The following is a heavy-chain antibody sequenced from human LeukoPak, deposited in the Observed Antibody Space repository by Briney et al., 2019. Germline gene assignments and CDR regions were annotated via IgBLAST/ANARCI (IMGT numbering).Heavy chain of an antibody. D-gene: IGHD1-26*01. CDR1: GFTFSTYG. Sequence: PGGSLRLSCAASGFTFSTYGMSWVRQAPGKGLELVSAISGSGSSTYYADSVKGRFTISRDNSKNTLYLQMNSLRAEDTAAYYCAKDYSGSYLDTIDYWGQGTLVTVSS. CDR2: ISGSGSST. CDR3: AKDYSGSYLDTIDY. V-gene: IGHV3-23*01. J-gene: IGHJ4*02.